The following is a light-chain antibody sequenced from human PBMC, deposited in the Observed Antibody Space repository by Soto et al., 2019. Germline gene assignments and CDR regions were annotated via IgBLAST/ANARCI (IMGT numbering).Light chain of an antibody. Sequence: DIQMTQSPSSLSASVEDRVIITCRASQSISTHLDWYQQKPGKAPKLLICGASSFESGVPSRFSGSRSGTEFTLTISSLQPEDFATYYCQQSYSSPPTFGQGTKVDIK. CDR3: QQSYSSPPT. V-gene: IGKV1-39*01. CDR1: QSISTH. J-gene: IGKJ1*01. CDR2: GAS.